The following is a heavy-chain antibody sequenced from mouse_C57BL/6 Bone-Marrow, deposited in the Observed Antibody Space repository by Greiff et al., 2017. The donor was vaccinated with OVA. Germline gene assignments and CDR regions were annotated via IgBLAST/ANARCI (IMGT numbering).Heavy chain of an antibody. CDR2: IDPETGGT. D-gene: IGHD2-5*01. V-gene: IGHV1-15*01. CDR3: TIGYSNYYAMDY. CDR1: GYTFTDYE. J-gene: IGHJ4*01. Sequence: VKLMESGAELVRPGASVTLSCKASGYTFTDYEMHWVKQTPVHGLEWIGAIDPETGGTAYNQKFKGKAILTADKSSSTAYMELRSLTSEDSAVYYGTIGYSNYYAMDYWGQGTSVTVSS.